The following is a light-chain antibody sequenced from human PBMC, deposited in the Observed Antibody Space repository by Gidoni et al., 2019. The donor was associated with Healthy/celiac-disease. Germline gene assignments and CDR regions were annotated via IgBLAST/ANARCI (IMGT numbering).Light chain of an antibody. CDR1: SSDIGGYKY. CDR2: EVS. V-gene: IGLV2-14*01. J-gene: IGLJ2*01. Sequence: QSALTQPASVSGSPGQSITISCTGTSSDIGGYKYVSWYQHQPGKAPKLIISEVSNRPSGVSNRFSGSKSGNTASLTISGLQSEDEADYYCTSYTASNTLVVFGGGTKLTVL. CDR3: TSYTASNTLVV.